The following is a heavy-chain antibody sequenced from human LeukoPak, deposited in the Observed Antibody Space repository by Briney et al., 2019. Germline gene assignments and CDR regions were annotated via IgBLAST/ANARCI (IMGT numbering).Heavy chain of an antibody. J-gene: IGHJ5*01. CDR1: GFIFTSYG. V-gene: IGHV3-33*01. CDR2: IWYDGSEK. D-gene: IGHD3-10*01. CDR3: VRDSAHSYGAGSYYWFDL. Sequence: PGTSLRLSCAASGFIFTSYGLHWVRQAPGKGLEWVAVIWYDGSEKYYADSVKGRLSISRDNSENTVFLQVNSLRVEDTAVYYCVRDSAHSYGAGSYYWFDLWGQGTLVTVSS.